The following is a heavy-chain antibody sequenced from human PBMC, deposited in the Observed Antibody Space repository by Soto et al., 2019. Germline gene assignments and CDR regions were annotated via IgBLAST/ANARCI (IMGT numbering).Heavy chain of an antibody. V-gene: IGHV1-18*01. CDR3: ARLYCGGDCPDTYFDY. CDR1: GYTFTSYG. J-gene: IGHJ4*02. CDR2: ISAYNGNT. D-gene: IGHD2-21*02. Sequence: ASVKVSCKASGYTFTSYGISWVRQAPGQGLEWMGWISAYNGNTNYAQKLQGRVTMTTDTSTSTAYMELRSLRSDDTAVYYCARLYCGGDCPDTYFDYWGQRTLVTVSS.